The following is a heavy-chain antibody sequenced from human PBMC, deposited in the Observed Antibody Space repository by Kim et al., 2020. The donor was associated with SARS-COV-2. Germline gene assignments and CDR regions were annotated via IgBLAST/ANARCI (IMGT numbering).Heavy chain of an antibody. J-gene: IGHJ4*02. V-gene: IGHV3-11*04. CDR3: ARAMATIGVYFDY. Sequence: YADSVKGLFTISSDNAKNSLYLQMNSLIAEDTAVYYCARAMATIGVYFDYWGQGTLVTVSS. D-gene: IGHD5-12*01.